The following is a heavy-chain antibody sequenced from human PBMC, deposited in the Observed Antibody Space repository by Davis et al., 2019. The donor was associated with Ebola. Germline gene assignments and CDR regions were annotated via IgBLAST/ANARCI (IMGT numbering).Heavy chain of an antibody. V-gene: IGHV6-1*01. Sequence: SQTLSLTCAISGDSVPSHTAAWNWIRQSPSRGLEWLGRTYYRSTWYVDYAVSVKGRMTITSDTSKNQFSLQLTSVTPEDTAAYYCARDPPYDQGYDYWGQGILVTVSS. CDR2: TYYRSTWYV. D-gene: IGHD3-22*01. J-gene: IGHJ4*02. CDR1: GDSVPSHTAA. CDR3: ARDPPYDQGYDY.